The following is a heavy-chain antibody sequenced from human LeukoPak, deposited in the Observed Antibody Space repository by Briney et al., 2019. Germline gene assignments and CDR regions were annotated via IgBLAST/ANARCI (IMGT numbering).Heavy chain of an antibody. Sequence: SETLSLTCTVSGGSISSGSYYWSWIRQPAGKALEWIGRIYSSGSTNYNPSLKSRVTISVDTSKNQFSLKLSSVTAADTAVYYCARGVFYDFWSGPIDYWGQGTLVTVSS. CDR1: GGSISSGSYY. D-gene: IGHD3-3*01. V-gene: IGHV4-61*02. CDR3: ARGVFYDFWSGPIDY. J-gene: IGHJ4*02. CDR2: IYSSGST.